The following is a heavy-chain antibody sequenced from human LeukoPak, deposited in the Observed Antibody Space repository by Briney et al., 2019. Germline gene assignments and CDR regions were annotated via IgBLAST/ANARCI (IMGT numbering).Heavy chain of an antibody. CDR3: ARDTYYDFWSGYDY. V-gene: IGHV1-2*02. D-gene: IGHD3-3*01. CDR1: GYTFTGHY. CDR2: INPNSGGT. Sequence: ASVKVSCKASGYTFTGHYMHWVRQAPGQGLEWMGWINPNSGGTNYAQKFQGRVTMTRDTSISTAYMELSRLRSDDTAVYYCARDTYYDFWSGYDYWGQGTLVTVSS. J-gene: IGHJ4*02.